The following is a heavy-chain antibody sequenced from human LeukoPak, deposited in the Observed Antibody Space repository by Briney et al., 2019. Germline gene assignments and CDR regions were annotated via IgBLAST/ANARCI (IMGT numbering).Heavy chain of an antibody. V-gene: IGHV3-23*01. Sequence: GGSLRLSCAVSGFTLSSYAMSWVRQAPGKGLEWVSAISGSGNSTYYADSVKGRFTISRDNSKNTLYLQMNSLRAEDTAVYYCAKSDIEGYCSGGSCQNAFDIWGQGTMVTVSS. CDR1: GFTLSSYA. CDR3: AKSDIEGYCSGGSCQNAFDI. CDR2: ISGSGNST. D-gene: IGHD2-15*01. J-gene: IGHJ3*02.